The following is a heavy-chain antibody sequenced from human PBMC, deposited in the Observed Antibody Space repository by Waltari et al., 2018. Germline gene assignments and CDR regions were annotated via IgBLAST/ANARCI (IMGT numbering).Heavy chain of an antibody. CDR2: ISGDNGKT. Sequence: QVQLVQSGGEVKKPAASVKVSCKASGYTFSTYGINWVRQAPGQGLEWMGWISGDNGKTKYAQRFQGRVTRTTDTSTSTAYMELRGLRSDDTAVYYCARIAFGGVGWPPGYFYGMDVWGQGTTVSVS. V-gene: IGHV1-18*01. D-gene: IGHD3-10*01. CDR3: ARIAFGGVGWPPGYFYGMDV. CDR1: GYTFSTYG. J-gene: IGHJ6*02.